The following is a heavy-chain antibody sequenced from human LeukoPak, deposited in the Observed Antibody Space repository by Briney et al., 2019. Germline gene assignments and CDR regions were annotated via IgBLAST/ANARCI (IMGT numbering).Heavy chain of an antibody. CDR1: GGSISSSSYY. CDR2: IYYSGTT. D-gene: IGHD5-18*01. J-gene: IGHJ5*02. Sequence: SETLSLTCTVSGGSISSSSYYWGWIRQPPGKGLEWIGSIYYSGTTHYNPSLESRVTISVDTSKNQFSLKLASVAAADTAVYYCAKGAGGFSYYNWFDPWGQGTLVTVSS. V-gene: IGHV4-39*07. CDR3: AKGAGGFSYYNWFDP.